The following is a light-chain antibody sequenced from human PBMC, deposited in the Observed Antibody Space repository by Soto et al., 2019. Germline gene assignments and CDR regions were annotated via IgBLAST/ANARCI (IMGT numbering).Light chain of an antibody. V-gene: IGKV1-5*01. CDR3: QQYNTFWM. CDR1: QSISTW. CDR2: DVS. J-gene: IGKJ1*01. Sequence: DIQMTQSPSTLSSTVGDTVTITCRASQSISTWLAWYQQKPGKAPKLLVYDVSSLESGVPSRFSGSGSGTEFTLTISSLQPDDSATYYCQQYNTFWMFGQGTKVDIK.